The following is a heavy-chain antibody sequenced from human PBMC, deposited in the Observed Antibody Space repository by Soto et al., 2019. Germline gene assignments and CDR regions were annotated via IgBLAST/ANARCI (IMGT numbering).Heavy chain of an antibody. CDR3: ARHERPYDYVWGSYRYNYFDY. V-gene: IGHV4-39*01. CDR1: GGPISSSSYY. Sequence: SETLSLTCTVSGGPISSSSYYWGWIRQPPGKGLEWIGSIYYSGSTYYNPSLKSRVTISVDTSKNQFSLKLSSVTAADTAVYYCARHERPYDYVWGSYRYNYFDYWGQGTLVTVSS. J-gene: IGHJ4*02. D-gene: IGHD3-16*02. CDR2: IYYSGST.